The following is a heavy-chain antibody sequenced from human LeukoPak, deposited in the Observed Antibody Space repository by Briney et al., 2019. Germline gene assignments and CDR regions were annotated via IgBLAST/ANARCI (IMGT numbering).Heavy chain of an antibody. CDR2: IYDSGST. V-gene: IGHV4-30-4*01. J-gene: IGHJ4*02. CDR1: GGSISIGDYY. Sequence: PSQTLSLTCTVSGGSISIGDYYWSWIRQSPGKGLERIGNIYDSGSTYYSPLVKSRATISLDTSKNEFSLKLSSVTAADTAVYYCARGDYYGSGKTHFDSWGQGTLVTVSS. D-gene: IGHD3-10*01. CDR3: ARGDYYGSGKTHFDS.